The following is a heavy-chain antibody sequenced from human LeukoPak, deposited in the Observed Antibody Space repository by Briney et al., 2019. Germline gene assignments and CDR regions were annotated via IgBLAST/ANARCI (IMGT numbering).Heavy chain of an antibody. V-gene: IGHV4-59*01. J-gene: IGHJ4*02. Sequence: ASETLSLTCTVSGGSISSYYWSWIRQPPGKGLEWIGYIYYSGSTNYTPSLKSRVTISVDTSKNQFSLKLSSVTAADTAVYYCASSSSGLDYWGQGTLVTVSS. CDR3: ASSSSGLDY. CDR1: GGSISSYY. CDR2: IYYSGST. D-gene: IGHD6-19*01.